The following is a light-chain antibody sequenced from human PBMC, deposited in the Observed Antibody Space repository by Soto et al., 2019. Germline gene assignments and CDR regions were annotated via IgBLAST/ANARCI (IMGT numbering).Light chain of an antibody. J-gene: IGKJ4*01. CDR3: QQSYTTPLT. Sequence: DIQMTQSPSSLSASVGDRVTITCRASQSISTYLNWYQQKPGKAPKLLISAASSLQSGVPSWFSGSGSGTDFTLTISSLQAEDSATYHCQQSYTTPLTFGGGTKVEIK. CDR1: QSISTY. CDR2: AAS. V-gene: IGKV1-39*01.